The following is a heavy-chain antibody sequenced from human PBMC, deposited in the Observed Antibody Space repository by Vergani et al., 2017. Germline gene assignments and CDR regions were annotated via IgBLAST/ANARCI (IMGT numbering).Heavy chain of an antibody. D-gene: IGHD2-21*01. CDR1: GFPYNQYG. J-gene: IGHJ1*01. Sequence: EVQLVESGGVVVQPGGSLRLSCAGSGFPYNQYGMSWVRQAPGRGLDWVSSISGTAGSPMYAESVKGRFTVSRDNSKNTVYLQMNDLRVDDTAVYYCVKHSSILSRRGDLHHWGQGTLVTVSS. V-gene: IGHV3-23*04. CDR2: ISGTAGSP. CDR3: VKHSSILSRRGDLHH.